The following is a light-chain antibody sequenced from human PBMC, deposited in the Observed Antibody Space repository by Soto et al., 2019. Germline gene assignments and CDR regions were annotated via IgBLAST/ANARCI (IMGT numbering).Light chain of an antibody. CDR1: QAIRTA. CDR2: AAS. J-gene: IGKJ1*01. Sequence: AIQLTQSPSSLSSSVGDRVTITCLASQAIRTALGWYQQKPGKVPKLLIYAASTLQSGVPSRFSGSGSGTDFTLTISSLQPEDFATYYCLLDFRYFWAFGQGTKVDIK. CDR3: LLDFRYFWA. V-gene: IGKV1-6*01.